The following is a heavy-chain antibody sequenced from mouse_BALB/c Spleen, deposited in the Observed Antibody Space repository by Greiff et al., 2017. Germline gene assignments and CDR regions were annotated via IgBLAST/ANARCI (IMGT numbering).Heavy chain of an antibody. V-gene: IGHV1-9*01. CDR1: GYTFSSYW. CDR2: ILPGSGST. J-gene: IGHJ3*01. CDR3: ARSGDDVWFAY. Sequence: VQLQQSGAELMKPGASVKISCKATGYTFSSYWIEWVKQRPGHGLEWIGEILPGSGSTNYNEKFKGKATFTADTSSNTAYMQLSSLTSEDSAVYYCARSGDDVWFAYWGQGTLVTVSA. D-gene: IGHD2-12*01.